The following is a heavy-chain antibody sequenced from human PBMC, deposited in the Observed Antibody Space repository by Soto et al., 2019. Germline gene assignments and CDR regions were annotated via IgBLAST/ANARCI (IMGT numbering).Heavy chain of an antibody. J-gene: IGHJ5*02. Sequence: EVQLVESGGGLVKPGGSLRLSCAASGFTFSNAWMSWVRQAPGKGLEWVGRIKSKTDGGTTDYAAPVKGRFTISRDDSKNTLYLQMNSLKTEDTAVHYCTTDRSCYDFWSGYYRVFDPWGQGTLVTVSS. CDR1: GFTFSNAW. D-gene: IGHD3-3*01. V-gene: IGHV3-15*01. CDR2: IKSKTDGGTT. CDR3: TTDRSCYDFWSGYYRVFDP.